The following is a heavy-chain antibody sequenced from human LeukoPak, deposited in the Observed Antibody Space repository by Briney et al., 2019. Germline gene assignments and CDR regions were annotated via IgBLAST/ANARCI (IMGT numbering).Heavy chain of an antibody. J-gene: IGHJ4*02. V-gene: IGHV4-34*01. CDR1: GGSFSGYY. CDR2: INHSGST. D-gene: IGHD2-21*02. Sequence: PSETLSLTCAVYGGSFSGYYWSWIRQPPGKGLEWIGEINHSGSTNYNPSLKSRVSMSVDTSKHQFSLRLSSVTAADTAVYYCAKGPYCGSDCYYDYWGQGTLVTVSS. CDR3: AKGPYCGSDCYYDY.